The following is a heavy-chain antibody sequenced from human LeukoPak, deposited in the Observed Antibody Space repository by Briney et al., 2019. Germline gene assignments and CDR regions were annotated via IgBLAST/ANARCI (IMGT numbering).Heavy chain of an antibody. D-gene: IGHD4-17*01. CDR1: GFTFSSYS. CDR2: ISSSSSTI. V-gene: IGHV3-48*04. J-gene: IGHJ3*02. Sequence: GGSLRLSCAASGFTFSSYSMIWVRQAPGKGLEWVSYISSSSSTIYYADSVKRRFTFSRDNAKNSLYLQMNSLRAEDTAVYYCAGYGDYGAFDIWGQGTMVTVSS. CDR3: AGYGDYGAFDI.